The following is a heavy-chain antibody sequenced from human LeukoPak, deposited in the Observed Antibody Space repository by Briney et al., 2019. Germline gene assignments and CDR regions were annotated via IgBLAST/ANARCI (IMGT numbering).Heavy chain of an antibody. CDR3: AREAAYGDAYDI. V-gene: IGHV3-7*01. CDR2: IKQDGSDK. CDR1: GFTFTKYW. D-gene: IGHD2-21*01. J-gene: IGHJ3*02. Sequence: GGSLRLSCAASGFTFTKYWMTWVRQAPGKGLEWVGNIKQDGSDKNYMDSVKGRFTISRDNAKNSLYLQMNSLRADDTAVYYCAREAAYGDAYDIWGHGTMVIVSS.